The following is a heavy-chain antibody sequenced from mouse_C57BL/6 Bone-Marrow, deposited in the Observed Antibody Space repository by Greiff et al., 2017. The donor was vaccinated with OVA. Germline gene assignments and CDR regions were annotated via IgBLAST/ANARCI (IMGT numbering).Heavy chain of an antibody. CDR3: TRDIATGYFDY. CDR2: IDPETGGT. D-gene: IGHD1-1*01. CDR1: GYTFTDYE. J-gene: IGHJ2*01. V-gene: IGHV1-15*01. Sequence: QVQLQQSGAELVRPGASVTLSCKASGYTFTDYEMHWVKQTPVHGLEWIGAIDPETGGTAYNQKFKGKAILTADKSSSTAYMELRSLTSEDSAVYYCTRDIATGYFDYWGQGTTLTVSS.